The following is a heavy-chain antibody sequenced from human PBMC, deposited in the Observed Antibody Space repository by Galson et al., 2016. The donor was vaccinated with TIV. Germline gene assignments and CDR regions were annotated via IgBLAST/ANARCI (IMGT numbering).Heavy chain of an antibody. D-gene: IGHD7-27*01. J-gene: IGHJ4*02. CDR3: VGVIIGDQAFDS. Sequence: SVKVSCKASGYTFTASYMHWVRQAPGQGLEWMGIIDPNGGNASYPERFQGRVTMTSDTPTTTVYLELNSLRSEDTAIYYCVGVIIGDQAFDSWGQGTLVTVSS. V-gene: IGHV1-46*01. CDR1: GYTFTASY. CDR2: IDPNGGNA.